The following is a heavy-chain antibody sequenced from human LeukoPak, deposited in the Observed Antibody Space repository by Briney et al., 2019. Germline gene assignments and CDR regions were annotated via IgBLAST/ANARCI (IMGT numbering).Heavy chain of an antibody. D-gene: IGHD2-15*01. J-gene: IGHJ5*02. Sequence: GGSLRLSCAASGFTFSSYWMSWVRQAPGKGLEWVANIKQDGSEKYYVDSVKGRFTISRDNAKNSLYLQMNSLRAEDAAVYYCARDFFSLGSNWSDPWGQGTLVTVSS. CDR2: IKQDGSEK. CDR3: ARDFFSLGSNWSDP. CDR1: GFTFSSYW. V-gene: IGHV3-7*01.